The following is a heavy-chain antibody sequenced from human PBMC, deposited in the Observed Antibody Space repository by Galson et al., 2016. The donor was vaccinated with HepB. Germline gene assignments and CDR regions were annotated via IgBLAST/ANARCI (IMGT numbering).Heavy chain of an antibody. CDR1: GGSISSYY. D-gene: IGHD6-13*01. V-gene: IGHV4-59*01. CDR3: AREYRAAAELDY. CDR2: IYYSGST. Sequence: ETLSLTCTVSGGSISSYYWNWIRQPPGRGLEWIGYIYYSGSTKYNPSLKSRVTISVDTSKNQFSLKLSSVTAADTAVYYCAREYRAAAELDYWSQGTLVTVS. J-gene: IGHJ4*02.